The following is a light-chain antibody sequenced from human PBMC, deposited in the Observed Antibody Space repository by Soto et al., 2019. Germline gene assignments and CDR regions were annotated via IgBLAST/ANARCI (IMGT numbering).Light chain of an antibody. CDR3: QQYNSYSRT. J-gene: IGKJ1*01. CDR2: KAS. V-gene: IGKV1-5*03. CDR1: QSISSW. Sequence: DIQITQAPSTLSASVGDRVTITCRASQSISSWLAWYQQKPGKAPKLLIYKASSLESGVPSRFSGSGSGTEFTLTISSLQPDDFATYCCQQYNSYSRTFGQGTKVDIK.